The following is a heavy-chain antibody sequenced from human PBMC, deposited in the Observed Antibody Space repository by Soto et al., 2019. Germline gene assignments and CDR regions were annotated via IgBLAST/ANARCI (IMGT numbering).Heavy chain of an antibody. CDR3: AREDTYYDILTGYWYYYYGMDV. J-gene: IGHJ6*02. D-gene: IGHD3-9*01. CDR2: ISYDGSNK. Sequence: GGSLRLSCAASGFTFSSYAMHWVRQAPGKGLEWVAVISYDGSNKYYADSVKGRFTISRDNSKNTLYLQMNSLRAEDTAVYYCAREDTYYDILTGYWYYYYGMDVWGQGTTVTVSS. V-gene: IGHV3-30-3*01. CDR1: GFTFSSYA.